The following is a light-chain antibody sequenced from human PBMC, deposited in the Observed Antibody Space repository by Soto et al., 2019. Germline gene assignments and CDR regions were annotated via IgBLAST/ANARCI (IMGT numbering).Light chain of an antibody. CDR2: DVS. V-gene: IGLV2-14*01. CDR1: SSDVGGYNY. CDR3: SSYTSSEGV. J-gene: IGLJ2*01. Sequence: QSALTQPASVSGSPGQSITISCTGTSSDVGGYNYVSWYQQHPDKAPKLMIYDVSNRPSGVSNRFSGSKSGNTASLTISGLQAEDEADYYCSSYTSSEGVFGGGTKLTVL.